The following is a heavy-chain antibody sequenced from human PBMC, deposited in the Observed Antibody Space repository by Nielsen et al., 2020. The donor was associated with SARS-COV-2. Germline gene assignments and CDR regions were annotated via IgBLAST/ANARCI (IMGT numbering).Heavy chain of an antibody. Sequence: SETLSLTCTVYGGSLRGYFWIWLRQPPGKGLEWIGESNQGGDANYSPSLKNRVTIPMDTSKMQFSLRLTSVTAADTGTYFCARGTYNFRSYSSSGMDVWGQGTTVIVSS. CDR3: ARGTYNFRSYSSSGMDV. V-gene: IGHV4-34*01. D-gene: IGHD3-3*01. CDR2: SNQGGDA. J-gene: IGHJ6*02. CDR1: GGSLRGYF.